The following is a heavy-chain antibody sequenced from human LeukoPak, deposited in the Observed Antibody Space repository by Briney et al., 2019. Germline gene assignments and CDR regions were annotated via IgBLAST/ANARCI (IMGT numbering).Heavy chain of an antibody. Sequence: GASVTVSCKASGYTFTSYYMHWVRQAPGQGLEWMGIINPSGGSTSYAQKFQGRVTMTRDTSTSAVYMELSSLRSEDTAVYYCARDMSDRYYFDYWGQGTLVTVSS. CDR3: ARDMSDRYYFDY. CDR1: GYTFTSYY. J-gene: IGHJ4*02. V-gene: IGHV1-46*01. CDR2: INPSGGST. D-gene: IGHD1-14*01.